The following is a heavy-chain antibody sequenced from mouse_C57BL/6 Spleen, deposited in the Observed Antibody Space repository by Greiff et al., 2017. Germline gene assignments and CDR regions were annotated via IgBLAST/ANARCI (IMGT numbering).Heavy chain of an antibody. V-gene: IGHV1-50*01. CDR1: GYTFTSYC. CDR3: ARRGYTTVVATNYFDY. CDR2: IDPSDSYT. Sequence: QVQLKQPGAELVKPGASVKLSCKASGYTFTSYCMQWVKQRPGQGLDWIGEIDPSDSYTNYNQQFKGQATLTVDPSSSTAYLQLSSLTSEDSAVYSCARRGYTTVVATNYFDYWGQGTTLTVSS. J-gene: IGHJ2*01. D-gene: IGHD1-1*01.